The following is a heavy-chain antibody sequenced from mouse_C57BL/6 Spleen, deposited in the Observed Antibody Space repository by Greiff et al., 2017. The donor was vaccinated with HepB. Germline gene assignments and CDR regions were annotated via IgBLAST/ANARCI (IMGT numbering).Heavy chain of an antibody. J-gene: IGHJ2*01. CDR3: ARGYYGSSYPYYFDY. D-gene: IGHD1-1*01. V-gene: IGHV1-61*01. Sequence: QVQLQQPGAELVRPGSSVKLSCKASGYTFTSYWMDWVKQRPGQGLEWIGNIYPSDSETNYNQKFKDKATLTVDKSSSTAYMQLSSLTSEDSAVYYCARGYYGSSYPYYFDYWGQGTTLTVSS. CDR1: GYTFTSYW. CDR2: IYPSDSET.